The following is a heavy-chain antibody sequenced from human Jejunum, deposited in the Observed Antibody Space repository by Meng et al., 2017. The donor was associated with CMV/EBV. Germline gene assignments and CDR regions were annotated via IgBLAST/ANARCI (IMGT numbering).Heavy chain of an antibody. CDR1: GFSVSSTS. Sequence: SGFSVSSTSISWVRQAPGKGLEWVSVSYSGGRTYSADALRGRFNSTRDNSRNTVYLQMNNLRPEDTAVYYCATGLGEDTFYTGDYWGQGTLVTVSS. CDR3: ATGLGEDTFYTGDY. J-gene: IGHJ4*02. CDR2: SYSGGRT. D-gene: IGHD3-10*01. V-gene: IGHV3-53*01.